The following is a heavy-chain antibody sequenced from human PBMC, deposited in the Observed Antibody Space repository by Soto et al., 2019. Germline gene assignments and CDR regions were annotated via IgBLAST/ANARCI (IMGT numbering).Heavy chain of an antibody. D-gene: IGHD3-10*01. V-gene: IGHV1-18*01. CDR3: ARDFSVLFGEYNYYYYYMDV. Sequence: QVQLVQSGAEVKKPGASVKVSCKASGYTFTSYGISWVRQAPGQGLEWMGWISAYNGNTNYAQKLQGRVTMTTDTSTSTAYMELRSLRSDDTAVEYCARDFSVLFGEYNYYYYYMDVWGKGTTVTVSS. CDR2: ISAYNGNT. CDR1: GYTFTSYG. J-gene: IGHJ6*03.